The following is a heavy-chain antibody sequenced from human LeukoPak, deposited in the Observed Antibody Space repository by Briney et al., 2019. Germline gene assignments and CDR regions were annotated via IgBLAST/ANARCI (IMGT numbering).Heavy chain of an antibody. CDR2: IKSKTDGGTT. CDR1: GFTFSNAW. D-gene: IGHD3-10*01. V-gene: IGHV3-15*01. J-gene: IGHJ6*02. CDR3: TTDLPPYYGSGRIGHVKDYYYGMDV. Sequence: KSGGSLRLSCAASGFTFSNAWMSWVRQAPGKGLEWVGRIKSKTDGGTTDYAAPVKGRFTISRDDSKNTLYLQMNSLKTEDTAVYYCTTDLPPYYGSGRIGHVKDYYYGMDVWGQGTTVTVSS.